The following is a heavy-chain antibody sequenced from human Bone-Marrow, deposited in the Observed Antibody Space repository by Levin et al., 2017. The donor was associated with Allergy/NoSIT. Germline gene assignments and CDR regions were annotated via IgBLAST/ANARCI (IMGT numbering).Heavy chain of an antibody. Sequence: SQTLSLTCTVSGGSVITASYYWSWIRQPPGKGLEWIGYIFYTGNTNYNPSLKSRVTISVDASRNQFSLRLSSVTAADTAVYYCAGKAYGGGSFDNWGQGTLLTVSS. CDR2: IFYTGNT. CDR1: GGSVITASYY. J-gene: IGHJ4*02. V-gene: IGHV4-61*01. D-gene: IGHD3-16*01. CDR3: AGKAYGGGSFDN.